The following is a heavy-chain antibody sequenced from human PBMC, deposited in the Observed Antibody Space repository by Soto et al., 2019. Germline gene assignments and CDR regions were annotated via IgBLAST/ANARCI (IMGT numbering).Heavy chain of an antibody. CDR1: GGTFSSYA. V-gene: IGHV1-69*13. CDR2: IIPIFGTA. Sequence: SVKVSCKASGGTFSSYAISWVRQAPGQGLEWMGGIIPIFGTANYAQKFQGRVTITADESTSTAYMELSSLRSEDTAVYYCARDSTRYNWNLNCFDPWGQGTLVTVSS. J-gene: IGHJ5*02. D-gene: IGHD1-7*01. CDR3: ARDSTRYNWNLNCFDP.